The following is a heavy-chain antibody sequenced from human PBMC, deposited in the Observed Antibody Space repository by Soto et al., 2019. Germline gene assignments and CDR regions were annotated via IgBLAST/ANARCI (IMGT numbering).Heavy chain of an antibody. CDR1: GFSLSTSGMC. Sequence: SGPTLVNPTQTLTLACTFSGFSLSTSGMCVSWIRQPPGKALEWLALIDWDDDKYYSTSLKTRLTISKDTSKNQVVLTMTNMDPVDTATYYCARIRYSSGWYGWDYFDYWGQGTLVTVSS. D-gene: IGHD6-19*01. CDR2: IDWDDDK. J-gene: IGHJ4*02. CDR3: ARIRYSSGWYGWDYFDY. V-gene: IGHV2-70*01.